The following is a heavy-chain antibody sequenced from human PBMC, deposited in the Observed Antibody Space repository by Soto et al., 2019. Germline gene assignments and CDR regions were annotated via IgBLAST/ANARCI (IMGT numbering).Heavy chain of an antibody. D-gene: IGHD1-1*01. CDR2: IYYSGST. V-gene: IGHV4-59*01. CDR3: ARDLGSRDDYNWPTRFAP. CDR1: GGSISSYY. J-gene: IGHJ5*02. Sequence: SETLSLTCTVSGGSISSYYWSWIRQPPGKGLEWIGYIYYSGSTNYNPSLKSRVTISVDTSKNQFSLKLSSVTAADTAVYYCARDLGSRDDYNWPTRFAPRAQGTPVPVSS.